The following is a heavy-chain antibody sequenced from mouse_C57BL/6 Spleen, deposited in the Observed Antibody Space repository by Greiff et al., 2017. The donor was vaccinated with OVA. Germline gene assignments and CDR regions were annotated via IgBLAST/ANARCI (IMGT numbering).Heavy chain of an antibody. Sequence: VQGVESGPGLVQPSQSLSITCTVSGFSLTSYGVHWVRQSPGKGLEWLGVIWRGGSTDYNAAFMSRLSITKDNSKSQVFFKMNSLQADDTAIYYCAKGGSSSDWYFDVWGTGTTVTVSS. D-gene: IGHD1-1*01. CDR2: IWRGGST. J-gene: IGHJ1*03. CDR1: GFSLTSYG. V-gene: IGHV2-5*01. CDR3: AKGGSSSDWYFDV.